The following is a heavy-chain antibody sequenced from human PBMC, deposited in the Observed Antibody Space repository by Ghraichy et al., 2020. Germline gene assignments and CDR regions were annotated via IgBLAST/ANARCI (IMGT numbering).Heavy chain of an antibody. CDR2: ISYSGST. CDR3: ARGEYSSSWLSAGVYFDY. CDR1: GGSISNYF. D-gene: IGHD6-13*01. V-gene: IGHV4-59*08. J-gene: IGHJ4*02. Sequence: SETLSLTCTVSGGSISNYFWSWIRQPPGKGLEWIAYISYSGSTNYNPSLKSRVTITVDTSNQFSLKLNSVTAADTAVYYCARGEYSSSWLSAGVYFDYWGQGTLVTVSS.